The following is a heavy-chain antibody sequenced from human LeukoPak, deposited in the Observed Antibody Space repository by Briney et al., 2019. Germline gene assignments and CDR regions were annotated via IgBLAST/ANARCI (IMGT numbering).Heavy chain of an antibody. CDR3: AKDFYYDSSGYPTAFDP. V-gene: IGHV3-15*01. CDR2: IKSKTDGGTT. J-gene: IGHJ5*02. D-gene: IGHD3-22*01. Sequence: GGSLRLSCAASGFTFSNAWMSWVRQAPGKGLEWVGRIKSKTDGGTTDYAAPVKGRFTISRDNSKNTLYLQMNSLRAEDTAVYYCAKDFYYDSSGYPTAFDPWGQGTLVTVSS. CDR1: GFTFSNAW.